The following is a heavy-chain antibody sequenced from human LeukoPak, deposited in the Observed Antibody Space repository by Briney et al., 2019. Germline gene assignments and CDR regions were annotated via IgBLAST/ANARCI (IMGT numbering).Heavy chain of an antibody. CDR2: ISSSSSYI. CDR1: GFTFSSYS. Sequence: GGSLRLSCAASGFTFSSYSMNWVRQAPGKGLEWVSSISSSSSYIYYADSVKGRFTISRDNAKNSLYLQMNSLRAEDTAVYYCARDFDCSTSCYAGVDYWGQGTLVTVSS. V-gene: IGHV3-21*01. D-gene: IGHD2-2*01. CDR3: ARDFDCSTSCYAGVDY. J-gene: IGHJ4*02.